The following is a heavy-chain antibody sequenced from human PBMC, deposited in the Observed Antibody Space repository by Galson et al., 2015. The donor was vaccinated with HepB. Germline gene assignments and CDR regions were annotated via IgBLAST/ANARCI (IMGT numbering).Heavy chain of an antibody. J-gene: IGHJ2*01. CDR1: GFTFSSYG. D-gene: IGHD3-10*01. V-gene: IGHV3-64D*06. CDR2: ISSNGGST. Sequence: SLRLSCAASGFTFSSYGMHWVRQAPGKGLEYVSAISSNGGSTYYADSVKGRFTISRDNSKNTLYLQMSSLRAEDTAVYYCVKAEGDTMVRGVPRGRWYFDLWGRGTLVTVSS. CDR3: VKAEGDTMVRGVPRGRWYFDL.